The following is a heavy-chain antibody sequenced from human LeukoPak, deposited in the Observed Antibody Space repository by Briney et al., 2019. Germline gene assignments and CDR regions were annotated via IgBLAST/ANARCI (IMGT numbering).Heavy chain of an antibody. CDR2: ISYDGSNK. Sequence: GGSLRHSCAASGFTFSSYGMHWVRQAPGKGLEWVAVISYDGSNKYYADSVKGRFTISRDNSKNTLYLQMNSLRAEDTAVYHCARGFAVADFDYWGQGTLVTVSS. V-gene: IGHV3-30*19. J-gene: IGHJ4*02. CDR1: GFTFSSYG. CDR3: ARGFAVADFDY. D-gene: IGHD6-19*01.